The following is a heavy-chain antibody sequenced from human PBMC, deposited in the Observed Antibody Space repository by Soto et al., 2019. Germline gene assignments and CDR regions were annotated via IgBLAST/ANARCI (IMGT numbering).Heavy chain of an antibody. V-gene: IGHV4-59*08. Sequence: SETLSLTCTVSGGSISSYYWSWIRQPPGKGLEWIGYIYYSGSTNYNPSLKSRVTISVDTSKNQFSLKLSSVTAADTAVYYCARLPEYSNYPPFNYYYYMDVWGKGTTVTVS. CDR2: IYYSGST. D-gene: IGHD4-4*01. CDR3: ARLPEYSNYPPFNYYYYMDV. J-gene: IGHJ6*03. CDR1: GGSISSYY.